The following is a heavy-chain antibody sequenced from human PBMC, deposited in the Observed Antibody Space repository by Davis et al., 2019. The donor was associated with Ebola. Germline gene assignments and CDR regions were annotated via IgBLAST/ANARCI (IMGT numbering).Heavy chain of an antibody. J-gene: IGHJ4*02. CDR3: AKTDYEDYLDY. CDR1: GFTFSSYG. CDR2: ISTTSGYI. Sequence: GESLKISCAASGFTFSSYGMVWVRQAPGKGLEWVSSISTTSGYIYYADSVKGRFTISRDNAKNSLFLQMSSLRAEDTAVYYCAKTDYEDYLDYWGQGTVVTVSP. V-gene: IGHV3-21*01. D-gene: IGHD4-17*01.